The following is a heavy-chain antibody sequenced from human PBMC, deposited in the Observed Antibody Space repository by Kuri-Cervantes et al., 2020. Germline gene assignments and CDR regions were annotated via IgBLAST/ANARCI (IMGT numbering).Heavy chain of an antibody. CDR2: INSNNGGT. J-gene: IGHJ5*02. Sequence: ASVKVSCKASGYIFTDYYIHWVRQAPGQGLEWMGWINSNNGGTNYAQKFQGRVTMTRDTSISTAYMELSRLRSDDTAVYYCARRRRGDWGWFDPWGQGTLVTVSS. V-gene: IGHV1-2*02. D-gene: IGHD3-16*01. CDR1: GYIFTDYY. CDR3: ARRRRGDWGWFDP.